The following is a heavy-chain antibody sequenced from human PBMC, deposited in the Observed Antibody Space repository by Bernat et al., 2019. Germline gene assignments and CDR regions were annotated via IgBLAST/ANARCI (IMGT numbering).Heavy chain of an antibody. CDR2: ISASGSPI. D-gene: IGHD5-12*01. CDR3: ARDRFGSGYDADY. V-gene: IGHV3-48*03. J-gene: IGHJ4*02. Sequence: MNWVRQAPGKGLEWVSYISASGSPIYYADSVQGRFTISRDNAKNSLYLQMNSLRAEDTAVYYCARDRFGSGYDADYWGQGTLVIVSS.